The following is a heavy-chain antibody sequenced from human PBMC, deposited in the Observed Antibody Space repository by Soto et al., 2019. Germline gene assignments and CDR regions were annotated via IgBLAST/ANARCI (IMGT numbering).Heavy chain of an antibody. CDR1: GFTFSDYY. Sequence: QVQLVESGGGLVKPAGSLRLSCAASGFTFSDYYMSWIRQAPGKGLEWVSYISSSGSPIYYADSVKGRFTISRDNAKNSLYLQMNSLRAEDTAVYYCARDWGLELVPKSDAFDMWGQGTMVTVSS. V-gene: IGHV3-11*01. D-gene: IGHD1-7*01. CDR2: ISSSGSPI. J-gene: IGHJ3*02. CDR3: ARDWGLELVPKSDAFDM.